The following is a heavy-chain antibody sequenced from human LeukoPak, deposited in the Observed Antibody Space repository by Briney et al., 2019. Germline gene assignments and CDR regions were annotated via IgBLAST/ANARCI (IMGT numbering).Heavy chain of an antibody. Sequence: GGSLRLSCAASGFTFRNYAVHWVRQAPGEGLEWVAVISYDGNHTFYADSVKGRFAISRDNSKNTLFLQMSALRADDTAVYYCARAKRGLTDYWGQGTLVTVSS. CDR2: ISYDGNHT. CDR3: ARAKRGLTDY. J-gene: IGHJ4*02. CDR1: GFTFRNYA. D-gene: IGHD2-8*01. V-gene: IGHV3-30*09.